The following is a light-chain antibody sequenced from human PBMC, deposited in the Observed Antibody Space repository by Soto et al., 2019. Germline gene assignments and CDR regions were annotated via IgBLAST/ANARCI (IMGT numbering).Light chain of an antibody. J-gene: IGKJ1*01. CDR2: GAS. CDR3: QQYDNSPPWT. V-gene: IGKV3-15*01. Sequence: RVLTHSPATLSVSPVERATLSFGAIQSVSRDLAWYQQKPGQAPRLLIYGASTRAPSIPARFSGSGSGTDFTLTISRLEPEDFAVYYCQQYDNSPPWTFGQGSKVDNK. CDR1: QSVSRD.